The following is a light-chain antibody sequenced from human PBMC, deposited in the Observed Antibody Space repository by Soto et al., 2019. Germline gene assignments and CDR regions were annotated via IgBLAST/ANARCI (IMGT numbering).Light chain of an antibody. V-gene: IGLV2-14*03. Sequence: QSALTQPPSASGSPGQSLTISCTGTSSDVGAHNYVSWYQQNPGKAPKLMLYDVNKRPSGVPDRFSGSKSGNTASLTISGLQAEDEADYYCSSYTSSSTLNVFGTGTKVTVL. J-gene: IGLJ1*01. CDR2: DVN. CDR3: SSYTSSSTLNV. CDR1: SSDVGAHNY.